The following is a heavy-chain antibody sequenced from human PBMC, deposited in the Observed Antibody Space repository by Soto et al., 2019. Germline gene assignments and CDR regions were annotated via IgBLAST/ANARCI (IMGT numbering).Heavy chain of an antibody. D-gene: IGHD1-7*01. V-gene: IGHV3-30-3*01. CDR3: ARVRTLSPYYFQYNGMDV. CDR2: ISHDGSNK. J-gene: IGHJ6*02. Sequence: GGSLRLSCAASGFNFSNYAMHWVRQAPGKGLEWVAVISHDGSNKYYADSVKGRFTISRDNSKNMLYLQMKSLRGEDTAVYYCARVRTLSPYYFQYNGMDVWGQGTTVTVSS. CDR1: GFNFSNYA.